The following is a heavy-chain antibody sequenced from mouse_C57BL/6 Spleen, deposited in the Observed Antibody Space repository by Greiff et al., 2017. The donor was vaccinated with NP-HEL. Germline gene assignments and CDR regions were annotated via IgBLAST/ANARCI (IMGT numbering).Heavy chain of an antibody. CDR1: GYTFTSYD. Sequence: QVQLQQSGPELVKPGASVKLSCKASGYTFTSYDINWVKQRPGQGLEWIGWIYPRDGSTKYNEKFKGKATLTVDTSSSTAYMELHSLTSEDSAVYFCARSLSYYYGSSPLAYWGQGTLVTVSA. CDR2: IYPRDGST. J-gene: IGHJ3*01. D-gene: IGHD1-1*01. CDR3: ARSLSYYYGSSPLAY. V-gene: IGHV1-85*01.